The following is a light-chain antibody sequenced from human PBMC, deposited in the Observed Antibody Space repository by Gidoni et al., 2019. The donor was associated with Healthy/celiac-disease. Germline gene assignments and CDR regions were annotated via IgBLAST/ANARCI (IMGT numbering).Light chain of an antibody. CDR2: KDS. CDR3: QSADSSGTYQV. V-gene: IGLV3-25*03. CDR1: ALPKQY. J-gene: IGLJ1*01. Sequence: SYELTQPPSVSVSPGQTARITCSGDALPKQYAYWYQQKPGQAPVLVIYKDSERPSGIPERISGSSSGTTVTLTISGVQAEDEADYYCQSADSSGTYQVFGTGTKVTVL.